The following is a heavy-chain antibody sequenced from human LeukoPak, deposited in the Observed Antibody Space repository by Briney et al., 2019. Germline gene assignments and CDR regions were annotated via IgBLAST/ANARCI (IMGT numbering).Heavy chain of an antibody. D-gene: IGHD6-19*01. Sequence: GGSLRHSCAASGFTVSSNYMGWVRQAPGKGLEWVSVIYSGGSTYYADSVKGRFTISRHNSKNTLYLQMNSLRAEDTAVYYCASQPGYSSGWYYFDYWGQGTLVTVSS. CDR3: ASQPGYSSGWYYFDY. J-gene: IGHJ4*02. V-gene: IGHV3-53*04. CDR1: GFTVSSNY. CDR2: IYSGGST.